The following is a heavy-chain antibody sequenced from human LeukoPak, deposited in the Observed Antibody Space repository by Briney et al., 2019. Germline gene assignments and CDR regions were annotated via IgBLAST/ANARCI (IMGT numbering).Heavy chain of an antibody. J-gene: IGHJ4*02. CDR2: IYSDNT. Sequence: GGSLRLSCTVSGFTVSSNSMSWVRQAPGKGLEWVSFIYSDNTHYSDSVKGRFTISRDNSKNTLYLQVNSLRSEDTAVYYCAKSDIVATIPSGFDYWGQGTLVTVSS. CDR1: GFTVSSNS. V-gene: IGHV3-53*05. CDR3: AKSDIVATIPSGFDY. D-gene: IGHD5-12*01.